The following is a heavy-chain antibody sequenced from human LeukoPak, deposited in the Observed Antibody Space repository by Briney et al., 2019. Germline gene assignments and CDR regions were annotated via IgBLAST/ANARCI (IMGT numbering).Heavy chain of an antibody. CDR3: ARERVDIVATMFYGMDV. Sequence: ASVKVSCKASGGTFSSYAISWVRQAPGQGLEWMGRITPIFGIANYAQKFQGRVTITADKSTSTAYMELSSLRSEDTAVYYCARERVDIVATMFYGMDVWGQGTTVTVSS. D-gene: IGHD5-12*01. CDR2: ITPIFGIA. CDR1: GGTFSSYA. J-gene: IGHJ6*02. V-gene: IGHV1-69*04.